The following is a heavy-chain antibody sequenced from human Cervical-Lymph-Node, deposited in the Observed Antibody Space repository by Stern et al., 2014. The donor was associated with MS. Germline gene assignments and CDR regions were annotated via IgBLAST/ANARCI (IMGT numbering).Heavy chain of an antibody. Sequence: VQLVQSGAEVKKPGSSVKISCKSSGGISWVRQAPGQGLEWMGGVIPFVGTSNYAQKFKGRVTITPDTSTNKAYLEGRSLKPDDTAVFCCGRGGGDNWFDPWGQGTLVTVSS. CDR3: GRGGGDNWFDP. V-gene: IGHV1-69*06. CDR2: VIPFVGTS. D-gene: IGHD3-16*01. CDR1: GG. J-gene: IGHJ5*02.